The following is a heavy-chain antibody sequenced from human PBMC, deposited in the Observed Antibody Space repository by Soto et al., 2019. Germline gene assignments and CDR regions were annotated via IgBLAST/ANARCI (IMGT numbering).Heavy chain of an antibody. CDR1: GGSISSGGYY. CDR3: ARVGHYGGNSVDY. J-gene: IGHJ4*02. Sequence: SETLSLTCTVSGGSISSGGYYWSWIRQHPGKGLEWIGYIYYSGSTYYNPSLKSRVTISVDTSKNQSSLKLSSVTAADTAVYYCARVGHYGGNSVDYWGQGTLVTVSS. V-gene: IGHV4-31*03. D-gene: IGHD4-17*01. CDR2: IYYSGST.